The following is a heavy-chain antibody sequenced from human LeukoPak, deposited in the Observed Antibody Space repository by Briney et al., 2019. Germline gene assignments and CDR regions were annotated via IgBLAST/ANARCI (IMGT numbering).Heavy chain of an antibody. J-gene: IGHJ4*02. D-gene: IGHD2-21*02. CDR1: AYSFTTYW. V-gene: IGHV5-51*01. CDR3: ARTYCGGDCYYSYFDY. CDR2: IYPGDSDT. Sequence: GESLKISCKGSAYSFTTYWIGWVRQMPGKGLEWMGLIYPGDSDTRYSPSFQGQVNMSADKSISTAYLQWSSLKASDTAMDYCARTYCGGDCYYSYFDYWGQGTLVTVSS.